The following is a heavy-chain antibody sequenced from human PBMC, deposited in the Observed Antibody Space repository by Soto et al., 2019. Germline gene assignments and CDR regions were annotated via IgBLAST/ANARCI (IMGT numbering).Heavy chain of an antibody. V-gene: IGHV3-23*01. D-gene: IGHD3-10*01. CDR3: AKVKGMVRGVIITKGFDY. Sequence: GGSLRLSCAASGFTFSSYAMSWVRQAPGKGLEWVSAISGSGGSTYYADSVKGRFTISRDNSKNTLYLQMNSLRAEDTAVYYCAKVKGMVRGVIITKGFDYWGQGTLVTVSS. J-gene: IGHJ4*02. CDR2: ISGSGGST. CDR1: GFTFSSYA.